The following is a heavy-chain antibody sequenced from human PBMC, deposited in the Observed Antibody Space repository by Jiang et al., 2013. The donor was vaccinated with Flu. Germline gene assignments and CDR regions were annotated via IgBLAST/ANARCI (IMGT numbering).Heavy chain of an antibody. CDR3: ASRLHGSYMEY. D-gene: IGHD3-10*01. CDR2: STPIMGT. CDR1: GYTFTSYA. J-gene: IGHJ4*02. V-gene: IGHV7-4-1*02. Sequence: QSGSELKKPGASVRVACKASGYTFTSYAMNWCARPLDKGLSTWDGSTPIMGTKYLPGLQRTVCPLLGHLCQHDISADQHLKSEDTAVYYCASRLHGSYMEYWGQGSLVTVSS.